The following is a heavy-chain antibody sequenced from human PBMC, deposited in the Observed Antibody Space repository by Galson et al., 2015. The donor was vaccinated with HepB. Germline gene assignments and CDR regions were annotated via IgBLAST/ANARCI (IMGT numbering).Heavy chain of an antibody. CDR3: AREQWYYYDSSGIGIDY. D-gene: IGHD3-22*01. Sequence: SLRLSCAASGFTFSSYAMSWVRQAPGKGLEWVSAISGSGGSTYYADSVKGRFTISRDNSKNTLYLQMNSLRAEDTAVYYCAREQWYYYDSSGIGIDYWGQGTLVTVSS. CDR1: GFTFSSYA. V-gene: IGHV3-23*01. J-gene: IGHJ4*02. CDR2: ISGSGGST.